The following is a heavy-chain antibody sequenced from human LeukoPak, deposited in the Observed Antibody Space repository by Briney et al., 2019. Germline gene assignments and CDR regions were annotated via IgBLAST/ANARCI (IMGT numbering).Heavy chain of an antibody. D-gene: IGHD3-3*01. CDR2: ISSSSGYI. Sequence: GGSLRLSCAASGFTFSSYSMNWVRQAPGKGLEWVSSISSSSGYIYYADSVKGRFTISRDNAKNSLYLQMNSLRAEDTAVYYCARHRGVVPFDYWGQGTLVTVSS. J-gene: IGHJ4*02. V-gene: IGHV3-21*01. CDR3: ARHRGVVPFDY. CDR1: GFTFSSYS.